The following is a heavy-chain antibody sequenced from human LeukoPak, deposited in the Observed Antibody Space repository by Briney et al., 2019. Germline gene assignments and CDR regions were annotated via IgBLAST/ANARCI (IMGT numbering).Heavy chain of an antibody. Sequence: GSLRLSCAASGFTFSSYAMSWVRQAPGKGLQWVSAISGSGGSTYYADSVKGRFTISRDNSKNTLYLQMNSLRAEDTAVYYCAKDQSHYDFWSGYQYYFDYWGQGTLVTVSS. D-gene: IGHD3-3*01. CDR3: AKDQSHYDFWSGYQYYFDY. CDR1: GFTFSSYA. V-gene: IGHV3-23*01. CDR2: ISGSGGST. J-gene: IGHJ4*02.